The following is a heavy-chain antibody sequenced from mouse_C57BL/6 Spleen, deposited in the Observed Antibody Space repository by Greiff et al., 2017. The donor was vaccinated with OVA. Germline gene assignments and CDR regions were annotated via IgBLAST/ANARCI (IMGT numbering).Heavy chain of an antibody. Sequence: QVQLQQPGAELVKPGASVKLSCKASGYTFTSYWMQWVKQRPGQGLEWIGEIDPSDSYTNYTPKFKGKATLTVDTSSSTAYMQLSSLTSEDSAVYYCARYSNYGYFDVWGTGTTVTVSS. J-gene: IGHJ1*03. D-gene: IGHD2-5*01. CDR1: GYTFTSYW. V-gene: IGHV1-50*01. CDR2: IDPSDSYT. CDR3: ARYSNYGYFDV.